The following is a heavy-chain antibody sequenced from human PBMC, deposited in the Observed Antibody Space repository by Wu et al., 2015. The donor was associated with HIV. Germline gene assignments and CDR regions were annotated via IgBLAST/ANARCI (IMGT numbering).Heavy chain of an antibody. D-gene: IGHD3-22*01. J-gene: IGHJ3*02. V-gene: IGHV1-2*02. CDR3: ARDGRVDGSMIVVVISIDAFDI. CDR2: INPNSGGT. CDR1: GYTFTDYY. Sequence: HVQLVQSGREVKKPGASVKVSCKASGYTFTDYYIHWVRQAPGQGLDWMGWINPNSGGTNYAQKFQGRVTMTRDTSISTAYLELSRLRSDDTAVYYCARDGRVDGSMIVVVISIDAFDIWGQGTMVTVSS.